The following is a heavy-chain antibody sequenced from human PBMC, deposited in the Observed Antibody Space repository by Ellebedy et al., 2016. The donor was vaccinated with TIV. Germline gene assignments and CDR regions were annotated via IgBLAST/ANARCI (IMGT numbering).Heavy chain of an antibody. CDR2: IVVGSGNT. Sequence: AASVKVSCKASGYTFTSYAIHWVCQAPGQRLEWIGWIVVGSGNTNYAQKFQERVTITRDMSTSTAYMELSSLRSEDTAVYYCAAALSGYSYGFDYWGQGTLVTVSS. CDR3: AAALSGYSYGFDY. V-gene: IGHV1-58*02. D-gene: IGHD5-18*01. CDR1: GYTFTSYA. J-gene: IGHJ4*02.